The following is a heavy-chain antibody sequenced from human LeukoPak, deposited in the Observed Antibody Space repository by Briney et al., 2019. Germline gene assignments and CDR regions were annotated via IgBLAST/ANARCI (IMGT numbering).Heavy chain of an antibody. J-gene: IGHJ3*02. CDR2: IGGSGGST. V-gene: IGHV3-23*01. Sequence: GGSLRLSCAVSGFTFSNYAMSWVRQAPGKGLEWVSAIGGSGGSTYYADSVKGRFTISRDNSKNTLYLQMNSLRAEDTAVYYCAKDLAFSSSAANDAFDIWGQGTMVTVSS. CDR3: AKDLAFSSSAANDAFDI. CDR1: GFTFSNYA. D-gene: IGHD6-6*01.